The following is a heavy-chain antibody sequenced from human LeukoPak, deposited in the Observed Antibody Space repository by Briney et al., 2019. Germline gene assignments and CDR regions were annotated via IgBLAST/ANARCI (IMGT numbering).Heavy chain of an antibody. CDR3: ARDSGSGKYYYYYYMDV. CDR2: ISSSGSTI. J-gene: IGHJ6*03. D-gene: IGHD3-10*01. Sequence: GGSLRLSCAASGFTFSRFGMHWVRQAPGKGLEWVSYISSSGSTIYYADSVKGRFTISRDNAKNSLYLQMNSLRAEDTAVYYCARDSGSGKYYYYYYMDVWGKGTTVTISS. V-gene: IGHV3-48*03. CDR1: GFTFSRFG.